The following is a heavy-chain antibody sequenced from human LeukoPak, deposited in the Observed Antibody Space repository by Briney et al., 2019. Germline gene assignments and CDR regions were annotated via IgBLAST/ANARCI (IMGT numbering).Heavy chain of an antibody. CDR3: ARGGWSLVLDY. Sequence: PGRSLRLSCAASGFTFSSNGMHWVRQAPGKGLEWVAVISYDGFTTFYVDSVKGRFTVSRDNSKNTLYLQMNSLRAEDTAVYYCARGGWSLVLDYWGQGTPVTVSS. V-gene: IGHV3-30*03. CDR1: GFTFSSNG. J-gene: IGHJ4*02. CDR2: ISYDGFTT. D-gene: IGHD2-15*01.